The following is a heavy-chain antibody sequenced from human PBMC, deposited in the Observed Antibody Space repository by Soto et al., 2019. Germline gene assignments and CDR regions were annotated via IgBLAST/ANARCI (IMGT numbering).Heavy chain of an antibody. CDR3: ARQAYDDYDY. J-gene: IGHJ4*02. Sequence: SETLPLTCTVSGGSISSSSYYWGWIRQPPGKGLEWIGSIYYSGSTYYNPSLKSRVTISVDTSKNQFSLKLSSVTAADTAVYYCARQAYDDYDYWGQGNLVTVSS. CDR1: GGSISSSSYY. CDR2: IYYSGST. D-gene: IGHD4-17*01. V-gene: IGHV4-39*01.